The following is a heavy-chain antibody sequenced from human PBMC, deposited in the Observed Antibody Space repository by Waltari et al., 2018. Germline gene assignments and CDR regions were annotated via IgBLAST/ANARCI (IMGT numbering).Heavy chain of an antibody. Sequence: QVQLVESGGGVVQPGTSLRLSCAASGFPFNRYNMHWVRQAPGNGLEWLAIISSDGRTEFYADSVKGRFSISRDNSKNTLFLQMDSLRGDDTAVYFCARDDNNWNYDYWGQGTLVIISS. V-gene: IGHV3-30*07. CDR3: ARDDNNWNYDY. CDR2: ISSDGRTE. D-gene: IGHD1-7*01. J-gene: IGHJ4*02. CDR1: GFPFNRYN.